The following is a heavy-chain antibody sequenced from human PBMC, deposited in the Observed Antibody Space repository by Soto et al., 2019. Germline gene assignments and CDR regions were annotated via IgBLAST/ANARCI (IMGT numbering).Heavy chain of an antibody. J-gene: IGHJ4*02. CDR3: ARLPSREGITMIVVPTLAHLLTY. Sequence: QVQLVESGGGVVQPGRSLRLSCAASGFTFSSYAMHWVRQAPGKGLEWVAVISYDGSNKYYADSVKGRFTISRDNSKNPXXLXLXXLRAEDPAVYYCARLPSREGITMIVVPTLAHLLTYWGQGTLVTVSS. D-gene: IGHD3-22*01. CDR1: GFTFSSYA. CDR2: ISYDGSNK. V-gene: IGHV3-30-3*01.